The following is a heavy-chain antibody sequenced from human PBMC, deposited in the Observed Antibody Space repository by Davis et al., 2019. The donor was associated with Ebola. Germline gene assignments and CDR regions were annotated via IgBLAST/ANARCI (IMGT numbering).Heavy chain of an antibody. CDR1: GFTFRSYA. V-gene: IGHV3-23*01. J-gene: IGHJ4*02. CDR2: ISGSGGST. Sequence: SLKISCAASGFTFRSYAMNWVRQAPGKGLEWVSAISGSGGSTYYADSVKGRFTISRDNAKNTLYLQMNSLRAEDTALYYCARGRAAGRLDYWGQGTLVTVSS. D-gene: IGHD2-15*01. CDR3: ARGRAAGRLDY.